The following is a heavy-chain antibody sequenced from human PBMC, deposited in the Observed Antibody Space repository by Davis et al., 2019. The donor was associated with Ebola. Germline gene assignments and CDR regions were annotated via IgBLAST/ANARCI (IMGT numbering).Heavy chain of an antibody. CDR3: ARVAVTTYYYYNGVDV. J-gene: IGHJ6*02. CDR2: IYPGDSDT. CDR1: GDSFTSYW. V-gene: IGHV5-51*01. Sequence: GESLKISCKGSGDSFTSYWTGWVRQMPGKGLEWMGIIYPGDSDTKYSPSFQGQVTISADKSISTAYLQWSSLKASDTAMYYCARVAVTTYYYYNGVDVWGQGTTVTVS. D-gene: IGHD4-17*01.